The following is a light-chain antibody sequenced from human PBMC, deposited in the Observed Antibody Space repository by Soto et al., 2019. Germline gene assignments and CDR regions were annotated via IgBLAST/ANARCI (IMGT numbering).Light chain of an antibody. CDR3: CPYAGSYTSWV. Sequence: QSALAQPASVSGSPGQSITISCTGTSGFVGSFSLVSWYQQHPGKAPKLMIYDVSKRPSGVPDRFSGSKSGNTAYLTISGLQAEDEDDYYCCPYAGSYTSWVFGGGTKLTVL. V-gene: IGLV2-11*01. J-gene: IGLJ3*02. CDR1: SGFVGSFSL. CDR2: DVS.